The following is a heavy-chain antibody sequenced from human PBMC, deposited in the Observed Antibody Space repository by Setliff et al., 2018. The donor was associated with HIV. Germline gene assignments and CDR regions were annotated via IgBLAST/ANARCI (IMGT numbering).Heavy chain of an antibody. J-gene: IGHJ6*03. CDR2: IYYSGST. CDR1: GHSISSSNYY. Sequence: SETLSLTCTVSGHSISSSNYYWGWIRQPPGKGLEWIGSIYYSGSTYYNPSLKSRVTISVDTSKNQFSLKLSSVTAADTAVYYCARHVVVFGVVIIVDYYMDVWGKGTTVTVSS. D-gene: IGHD3-3*01. CDR3: ARHVVVFGVVIIVDYYMDV. V-gene: IGHV4-39*01.